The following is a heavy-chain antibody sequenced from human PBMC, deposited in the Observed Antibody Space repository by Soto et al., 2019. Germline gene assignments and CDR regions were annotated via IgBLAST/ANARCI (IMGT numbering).Heavy chain of an antibody. J-gene: IGHJ6*02. CDR1: GGSISSSNW. D-gene: IGHD4-17*01. Sequence: QVQLQESGPGLVKPSGTLSLTCAVSGGSISSSNWWSWVRQPPGKGLEWIGEIYHSGSTNYNPSLKSGVSMSLDKSKKQFSLKLSSVTAADTAVYYCARDPGDGDYEGYYYYGMDVWGQGTTFNVSS. CDR3: ARDPGDGDYEGYYYYGMDV. CDR2: IYHSGST. V-gene: IGHV4-4*02.